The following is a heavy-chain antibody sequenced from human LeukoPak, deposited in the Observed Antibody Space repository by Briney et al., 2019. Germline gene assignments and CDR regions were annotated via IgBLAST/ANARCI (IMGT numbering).Heavy chain of an antibody. V-gene: IGHV1-18*01. Sequence: ASVKVSCKASGYTFTSYGISWVRQAPGQGLEWMGWISAYNGNTNYAQKLQGRVTMTTDTSTSTAYMELRSLRSDDTAVYYCAAHFPLSGEYGLDYWGQGTLVTVSS. CDR1: GYTFTSYG. CDR3: AAHFPLSGEYGLDY. D-gene: IGHD4-17*01. J-gene: IGHJ4*02. CDR2: ISAYNGNT.